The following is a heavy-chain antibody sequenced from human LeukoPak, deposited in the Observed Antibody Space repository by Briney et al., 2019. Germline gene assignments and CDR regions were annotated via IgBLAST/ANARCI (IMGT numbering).Heavy chain of an antibody. CDR3: AKSRYFIVSHNWFDP. J-gene: IGHJ5*02. D-gene: IGHD5/OR15-5a*01. Sequence: RPGGSLRLSCAASGFTFDDYAMHWVRQAPGKGLEWVSGISWNSGSIGYADSVKGRFTISRDNAKNSLYLQMNSLRAEDTALYYCAKSRYFIVSHNWFDPWGQGTLVTVSS. CDR2: ISWNSGSI. CDR1: GFTFDDYA. V-gene: IGHV3-9*01.